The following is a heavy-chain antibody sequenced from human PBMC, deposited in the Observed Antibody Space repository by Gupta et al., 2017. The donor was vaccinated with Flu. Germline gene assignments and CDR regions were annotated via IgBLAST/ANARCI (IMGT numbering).Heavy chain of an antibody. CDR2: IFPNDER. Sequence: QVTLKESGPGLVKPTETLTLTCTVSGFSLTNSRSSVSWIRQSPGKALEWLALIFPNDERSYSTSLRSRLSIFRDTFKSQVVLTVTNMTIVDTGTYYCARTPRDGYADFYLNAWGRGIPVTVSS. D-gene: IGHD5-12*01. J-gene: IGHJ5*02. CDR1: GFSLTNSRSS. CDR3: ARTPRDGYADFYLNA. V-gene: IGHV2-26*01.